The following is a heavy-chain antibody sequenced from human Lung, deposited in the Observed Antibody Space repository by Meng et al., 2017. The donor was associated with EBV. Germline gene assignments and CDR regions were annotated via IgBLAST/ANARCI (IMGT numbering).Heavy chain of an antibody. V-gene: IGHV1-18*01. J-gene: IGHJ4*02. CDR1: GYTFTNFA. D-gene: IGHD4-23*01. CDR3: AREHDYGGNFYYLDS. CDR2: ISGYNGYT. Sequence: QVQLVQSGAEVKKPGASVKVSCKTSGYTFTNFAIPWVRQAPGQGLEWMGWISGYNGYTNSAQKFQGRVTMTTDTSTNTAYMELRSLGFDDTAVYYCAREHDYGGNFYYLDSWGQGTLVTVSS.